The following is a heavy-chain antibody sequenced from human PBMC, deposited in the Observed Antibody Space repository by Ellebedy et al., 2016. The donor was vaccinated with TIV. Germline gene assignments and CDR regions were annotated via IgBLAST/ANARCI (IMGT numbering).Heavy chain of an antibody. CDR3: AKGPDNDYYMDV. Sequence: PGGSLRLSCAASGFTSDDYAMHWVRQAPGKGLEWVSGYSWDSGSLGYADSVKGRFVVSRDSPKNMLYLQMNGLRAEDTALYYCAKGPDNDYYMDVWGKGTTVTVSS. D-gene: IGHD1-1*01. CDR2: YSWDSGSL. CDR1: GFTSDDYA. V-gene: IGHV3-9*02. J-gene: IGHJ6*03.